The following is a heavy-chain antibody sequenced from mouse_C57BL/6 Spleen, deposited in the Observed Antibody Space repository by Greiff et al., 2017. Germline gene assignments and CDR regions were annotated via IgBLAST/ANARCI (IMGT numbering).Heavy chain of an antibody. V-gene: IGHV1-55*01. D-gene: IGHD2-3*01. Sequence: VKLQQPGAELVKPGASVKMSCKASGYTFTSYWITWVKQRPGQGLEWIGDIYPGSGSTNYNEKFKSKATLTVDTSASTAYMQLSSLTSEDSAVYYCARWLLGYFDVWGTGTTVTVSS. CDR2: IYPGSGST. J-gene: IGHJ1*03. CDR1: GYTFTSYW. CDR3: ARWLLGYFDV.